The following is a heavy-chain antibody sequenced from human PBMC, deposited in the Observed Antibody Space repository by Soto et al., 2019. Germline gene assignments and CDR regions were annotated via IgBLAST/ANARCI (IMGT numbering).Heavy chain of an antibody. D-gene: IGHD2-15*01. CDR3: ARELLPYYYYAMDV. CDR2: ISYDGSNK. V-gene: IGHV3-30-3*01. Sequence: GGSLRLSCAASGCTFSSYAMHWVRQAPGKGLEWVAVISYDGSNKYYADSVKGRFTISRDNSKNTLYLQMNSLRAEDTAVYYCARELLPYYYYAMDVWGQGTTVTVSS. CDR1: GCTFSSYA. J-gene: IGHJ6*02.